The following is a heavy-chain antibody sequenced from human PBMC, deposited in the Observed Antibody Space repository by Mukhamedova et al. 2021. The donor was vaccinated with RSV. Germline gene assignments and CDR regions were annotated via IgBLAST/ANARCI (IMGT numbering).Heavy chain of an antibody. CDR2: GSGGST. D-gene: IGHD2-15*01. V-gene: IGHV3-23*01. J-gene: IGHJ6*02. CDR3: VKEHEKRGYCSGGSCYTHYYYYGMDV. Sequence: GSGGSTYYADSVKGRFTISRDNSKNTLYLQMNSLRAEDTAVYYCVKEHEKRGYCSGGSCYTHYYYYGMDVWGQGTTVTVSS.